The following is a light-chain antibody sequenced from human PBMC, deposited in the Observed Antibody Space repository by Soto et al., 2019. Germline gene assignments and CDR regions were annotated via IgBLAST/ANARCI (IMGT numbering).Light chain of an antibody. J-gene: IGKJ2*01. Sequence: DIVMTQSQDSLAVSLGERATINCKSSQSVLYSSNNKNFLAWYQQSPGQPPKLLIYWASTRQSGVPDRFSGSGSGTDFTLTITSLQAEDVAVYYCQQYYSRPYTCGQGPKLEIK. CDR1: QSVLYSSNNKNF. V-gene: IGKV4-1*01. CDR3: QQYYSRPYT. CDR2: WAS.